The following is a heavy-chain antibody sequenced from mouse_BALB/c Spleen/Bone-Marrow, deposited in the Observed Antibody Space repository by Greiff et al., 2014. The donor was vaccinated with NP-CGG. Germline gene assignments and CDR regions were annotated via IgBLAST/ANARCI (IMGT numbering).Heavy chain of an antibody. V-gene: IGHV5-6*01. CDR3: TRQGNWDHYAMDD. CDR2: ISSGGGYT. Sequence: VQLKESGGDLVKPGGSLKLSCAASGFTFSTYGMSWVRQTPDKRLEWVATISSGGGYTYYPDSVKGRFTISRDNAKNTLYLQMSSLKSEDTAMYYCTRQGNWDHYAMDDWGQGTSVTVSS. CDR1: GFTFSTYG. J-gene: IGHJ4*01. D-gene: IGHD4-1*01.